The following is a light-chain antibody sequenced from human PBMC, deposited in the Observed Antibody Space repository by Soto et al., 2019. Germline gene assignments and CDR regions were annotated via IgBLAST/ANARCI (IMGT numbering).Light chain of an antibody. J-gene: IGKJ1*01. CDR2: GAS. CDR3: QQYNNWPPDRT. CDR1: QSVSSN. V-gene: IGKV3-15*01. Sequence: EIVMTQSPATLSVSPGERATLSCRASQSVSSNLAWYQQKPGQAPRLLIYGASTRATGIPARFSGSGSVTEITHTIRSLQSEVFAIYFCQQYNNWPPDRTFGQGTKVEIK.